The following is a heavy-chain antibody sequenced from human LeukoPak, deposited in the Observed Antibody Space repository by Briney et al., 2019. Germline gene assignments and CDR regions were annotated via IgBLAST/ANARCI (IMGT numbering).Heavy chain of an antibody. CDR3: ARRATWFAP. V-gene: IGHV3-7*01. J-gene: IGHJ5*02. Sequence: GGALGLSCAASGFSFHDYDMHCVRQAPGKGLEWVANIKQDGSEKYYVDSVKGRFTISTDNAKNSLYLQMNSLRAEDTAVSYCARRATWFAPWGQGTLVTVS. CDR2: IKQDGSEK. CDR1: GFSFHDYD. D-gene: IGHD5-12*01.